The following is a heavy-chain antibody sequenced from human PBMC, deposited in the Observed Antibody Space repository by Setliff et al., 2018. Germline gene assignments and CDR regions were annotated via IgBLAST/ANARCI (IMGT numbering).Heavy chain of an antibody. CDR1: GGSISHHY. CDR2: MYNSGNT. J-gene: IGHJ6*03. V-gene: IGHV4-59*11. Sequence: PSETLSLTCTVSGGSISHHYWSWIWQPPGEGLGWVGYMYNSGNTSYNPSLRRRVAISVAKSKNQISLKLSSVPAADTAVYYCSSAVIWFGEGMDVWGKGTMVTVSS. CDR3: SSAVIWFGEGMDV. D-gene: IGHD3-10*01.